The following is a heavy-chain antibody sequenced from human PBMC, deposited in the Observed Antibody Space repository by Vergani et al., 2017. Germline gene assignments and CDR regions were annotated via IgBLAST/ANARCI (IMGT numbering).Heavy chain of an antibody. J-gene: IGHJ3*02. D-gene: IGHD1-14*01. CDR3: ATTLSRTNDAFDI. V-gene: IGHV1-2*06. CDR2: MNPKTGGT. Sequence: QVQLVQSGAEVKKPGASVKVSCQASGYSFTGYYMHWVRQAPGQGLEWMGRMNPKTGGTENAQKFQGRVTMTRDTSVNTAYMELSSLRSDDTAVYYWATTLSRTNDAFDIWGQGTMVTVSS. CDR1: GYSFTGYY.